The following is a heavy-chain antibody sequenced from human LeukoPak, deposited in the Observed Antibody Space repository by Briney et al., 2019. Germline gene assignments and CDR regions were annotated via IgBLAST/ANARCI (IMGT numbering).Heavy chain of an antibody. CDR3: AKDTSSSGGFDY. J-gene: IGHJ4*02. Sequence: PGGSLRLSWGAPGFTFSSYAISLVRQAPGKGLEWVSTISGSGGSTYYADSVKGRFTISRDNSKNTLYLQMNSLRAEDTAVYYCAKDTSSSGGFDYWGQGTLVTVSS. D-gene: IGHD3-16*01. CDR2: ISGSGGST. CDR1: GFTFSSYA. V-gene: IGHV3-23*01.